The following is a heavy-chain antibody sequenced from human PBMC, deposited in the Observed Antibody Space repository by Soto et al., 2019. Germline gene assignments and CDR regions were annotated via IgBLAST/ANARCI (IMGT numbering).Heavy chain of an antibody. D-gene: IGHD3-10*01. V-gene: IGHV4-34*01. CDR1: GGSFSGYY. Sequence: QVQLQQWGAGLLKPSETLSLTCAVYGGSFSGYYWSWIRQPPGKGLEWIGEINHSGSTNYNPSLKSRVTISVDTSKNQFSLKLSSVTAADTAVYYCARSPLWFGELLFDYWGQGTLVTVSS. J-gene: IGHJ4*02. CDR3: ARSPLWFGELLFDY. CDR2: INHSGST.